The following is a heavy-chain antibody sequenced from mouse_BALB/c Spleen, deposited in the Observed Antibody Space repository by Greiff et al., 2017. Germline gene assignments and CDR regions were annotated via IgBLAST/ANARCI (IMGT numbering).Heavy chain of an antibody. Sequence: EVQLVESGGGLVQPGGSRKLSCAASGFTFSSFGMHWVRQAPEKGLEWVAYISSGSSTIYYADTVKGRFTISRDNPKNTLFLQMTSLRSEDTAMYYCARRHNYGNYEFADWGQGTLVTVSA. CDR2: ISSGSSTI. J-gene: IGHJ3*01. D-gene: IGHD2-1*01. V-gene: IGHV5-17*02. CDR3: ARRHNYGNYEFAD. CDR1: GFTFSSFG.